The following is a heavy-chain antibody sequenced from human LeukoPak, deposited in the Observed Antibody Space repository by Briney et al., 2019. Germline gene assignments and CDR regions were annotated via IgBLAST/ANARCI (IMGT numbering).Heavy chain of an antibody. J-gene: IGHJ3*02. D-gene: IGHD3-9*01. V-gene: IGHV3-48*03. Sequence: GGSLRLSYSASGFTLSSYEMNWVRQAPGKGLEWLAYISSSGGVMYNADSVKGRFTISRDNAKNSLNLQVSVLRAEDTAVYYCARAYYDVFTGPTAFDIWGQGTMVTVSS. CDR2: ISSSGGVM. CDR3: ARAYYDVFTGPTAFDI. CDR1: GFTLSSYE.